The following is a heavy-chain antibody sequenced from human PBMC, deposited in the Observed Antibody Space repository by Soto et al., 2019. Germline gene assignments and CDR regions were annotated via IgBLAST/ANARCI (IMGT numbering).Heavy chain of an antibody. CDR1: GASISRYY. D-gene: IGHD2-21*02. V-gene: IGHV4-59*01. Sequence: SETLSLTCTVSGASISRYYWSWIRQSPGKGLEWIGYLYNTGSTIYNPSLKSRVTISVDTSKNQFSLKMNSVTAADTAVYYWARDLWGYCGVYCYHLDVCGQGTMVT. CDR2: LYNTGST. CDR3: ARDLWGYCGVYCYHLDV. J-gene: IGHJ6*01.